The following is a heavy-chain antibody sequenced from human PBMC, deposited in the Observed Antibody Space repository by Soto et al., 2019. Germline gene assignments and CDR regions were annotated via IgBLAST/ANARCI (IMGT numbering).Heavy chain of an antibody. V-gene: IGHV1-69*02. Sequence: QVQLVQSGAEVKKPGSSVKVSCKASGGTFSSYTISWVRQAPGQGLEWMGRIIPILGIANYAQKFQGRVTITADKSTSTGYRELSSLISEATAVYYCERGADWNDVFSGWFDPWGQGTLVTVSS. CDR2: IIPILGIA. J-gene: IGHJ5*02. D-gene: IGHD1-1*01. CDR3: ERGADWNDVFSGWFDP. CDR1: GGTFSSYT.